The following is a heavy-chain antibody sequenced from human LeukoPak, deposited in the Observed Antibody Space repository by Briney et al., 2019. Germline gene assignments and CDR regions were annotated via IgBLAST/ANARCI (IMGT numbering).Heavy chain of an antibody. CDR3: ARGLVRGVTYFDY. CDR2: IYYSGST. CDR1: GGSISSYY. Sequence: SETLSLTCTVSGGSISSYYWSWIRQPPGKGLEWIGYIYYSGSTNYNPSLKSRVTISVDTSKNQFSLKLSSVTAADTAVYYCARGLVRGVTYFDYWGQGTLVTVSS. J-gene: IGHJ4*02. D-gene: IGHD3-10*01. V-gene: IGHV4-59*01.